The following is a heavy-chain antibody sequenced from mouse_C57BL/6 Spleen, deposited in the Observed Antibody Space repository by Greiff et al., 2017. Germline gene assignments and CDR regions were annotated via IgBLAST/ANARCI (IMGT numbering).Heavy chain of an antibody. CDR2: INPNNGGT. V-gene: IGHV1-26*01. Sequence: VQLQQSGPELVKPGASVKISCKASGYTFTDYYMNWVKQSHGKSLEWIGDINPNNGGTSYNQKFKGKATLTVDQSSSTAYMELRSLTSEDSAVYYCARSRGNYFDYWGQGTTLTVSS. CDR1: GYTFTDYY. CDR3: ARSRGNYFDY. J-gene: IGHJ2*01. D-gene: IGHD2-14*01.